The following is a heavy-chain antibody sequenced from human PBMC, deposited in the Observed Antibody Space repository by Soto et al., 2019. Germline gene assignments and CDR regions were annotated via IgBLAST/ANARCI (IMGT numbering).Heavy chain of an antibody. V-gene: IGHV1-46*03. CDR1: GYTFTSYY. Sequence: GASVKVSCKASGYTFTSYYMHWVRQAPGQGLEWMGIINPSGGSTSYAQKFQGRVTMTRDTSTSTVYMELSSLRSEDTAVYYCARDPITGTTNNWFDPWGQGTLVTVSS. J-gene: IGHJ5*02. D-gene: IGHD1-7*01. CDR3: ARDPITGTTNNWFDP. CDR2: INPSGGST.